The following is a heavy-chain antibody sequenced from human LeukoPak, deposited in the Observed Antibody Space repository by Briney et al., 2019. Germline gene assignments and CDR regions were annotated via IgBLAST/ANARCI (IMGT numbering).Heavy chain of an antibody. D-gene: IGHD3-10*01. Sequence: PSETLSLTCTVSGDSISTYSWIWIRQPPGKGLECIGYISYSGSTNFNPSLQSRVTMSVATSKNQFSLKLNSVTAADTAVYYCAKAMSSAWNSDLWGRGTLVTVSS. CDR3: AKAMSSAWNSDL. CDR1: GDSISTYS. V-gene: IGHV4-59*01. J-gene: IGHJ2*01. CDR2: ISYSGST.